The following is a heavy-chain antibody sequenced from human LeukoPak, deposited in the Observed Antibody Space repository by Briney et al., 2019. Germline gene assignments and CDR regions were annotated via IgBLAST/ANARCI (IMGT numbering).Heavy chain of an antibody. CDR2: ISYDGSNK. J-gene: IGHJ4*02. CDR3: ARDPRTRAKPDQNFDY. CDR1: GFTFSSYA. D-gene: IGHD1-14*01. V-gene: IGHV3-30-3*01. Sequence: PGGSLRLSCVASGFTFSSYAMHWVRQAPGKGLEWVAVISYDGSNKYYADSVKGRFTISRDNSKNTLYLQMNSLRAEDTAVYYCARDPRTRAKPDQNFDYWGQGTLVTVSS.